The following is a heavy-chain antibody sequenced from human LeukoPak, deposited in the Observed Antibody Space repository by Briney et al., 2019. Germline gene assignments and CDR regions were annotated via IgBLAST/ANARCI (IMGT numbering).Heavy chain of an antibody. CDR3: AKDLAENRVYYDILTGYYKGEDY. CDR1: GFTFSSYA. CDR2: ISGSGGST. Sequence: PGGSLRLSCAASGFTFSSYAMSWVRQAPGKGLEWVSAISGSGGSTYYADSVKGRFTISRDNSKNTLYLQMNSLRAEDTAVYYCAKDLAENRVYYDILTGYYKGEDYWGQGTLVTVSS. D-gene: IGHD3-9*01. V-gene: IGHV3-23*01. J-gene: IGHJ4*02.